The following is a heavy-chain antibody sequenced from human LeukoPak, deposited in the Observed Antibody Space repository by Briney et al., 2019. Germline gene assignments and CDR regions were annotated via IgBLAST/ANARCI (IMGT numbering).Heavy chain of an antibody. CDR2: ISGSGGIT. J-gene: IGHJ6*02. CDR1: GVTFSGYA. D-gene: IGHD3-22*01. V-gene: IGHV3-23*01. CDR3: AKSLTMIVGYYYYYGMDV. Sequence: GGALRLSCAASGVTFSGYAMSWVRQTPGKGLWWVSAISGSGGITYYADSVKGRFTISRDNSKNTLYMQMTSLSAEDTAVYYCAKSLTMIVGYYYYYGMDVWGQGTTVTVSS.